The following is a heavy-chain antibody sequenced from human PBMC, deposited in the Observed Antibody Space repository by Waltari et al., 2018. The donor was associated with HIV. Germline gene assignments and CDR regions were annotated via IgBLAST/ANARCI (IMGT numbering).Heavy chain of an antibody. V-gene: IGHV1-8*01. J-gene: IGHJ4*02. CDR2: NNPNRGNT. D-gene: IGHD4-17*01. CDR3: ARGPQDYPKYYFDY. CDR1: GYTFTSYD. Sequence: QVQLVQSGAEVKKPGASVKVSCKASGYTFTSYDINWVRQAPGQGLEWLGLNNPNRGNTGHAQRFQGRGTKTRNTSISTAYMELSSLRSEDTAVYFCARGPQDYPKYYFDYWGQGTLVTVSS.